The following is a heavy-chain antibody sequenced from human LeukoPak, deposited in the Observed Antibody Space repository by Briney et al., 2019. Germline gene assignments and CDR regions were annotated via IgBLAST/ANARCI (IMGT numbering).Heavy chain of an antibody. CDR2: IRYDGSNK. CDR3: AKDGRYSGYEGVDY. D-gene: IGHD5-12*01. Sequence: GGSLRLSCAASGFTFSSYWMSWVRQAPGKGLEWVAFIRYDGSNKYYADSVKGRFTISRDNSKNTLYLQMNSLRAEDTAVYYCAKDGRYSGYEGVDYWGQGTLVTVSS. CDR1: GFTFSSYW. V-gene: IGHV3-30*02. J-gene: IGHJ4*02.